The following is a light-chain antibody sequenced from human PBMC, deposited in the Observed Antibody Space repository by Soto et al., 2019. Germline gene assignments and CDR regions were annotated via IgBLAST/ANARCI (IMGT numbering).Light chain of an antibody. V-gene: IGLV2-8*01. CDR3: KSYAGSTTYV. Sequence: QCVLTQPPAASGSPGQAVTVPYTGTKKDIGVYDFVSWYLHPPGKAPRVIIYAVGQRPSAVPDRLSGSKSGNTASLTVSGLQAADEADYFRKSYAGSTTYVFGSATKVTV. J-gene: IGLJ1*01. CDR1: KKDIGVYDF. CDR2: AVG.